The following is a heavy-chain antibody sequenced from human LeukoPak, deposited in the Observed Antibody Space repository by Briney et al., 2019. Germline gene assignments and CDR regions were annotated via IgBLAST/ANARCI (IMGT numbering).Heavy chain of an antibody. CDR1: GYTFTSYG. Sequence: ASVKVSCKASGYTFTSYGISWVRQAPGQGLEWMGWISAYNGNTNYAQKLQGRVTMTTDTSTSTAYMELRSLRSDDTAVYYCARGGDDILTGYQNWFDPWGQGTLVTVSS. CDR2: ISAYNGNT. V-gene: IGHV1-18*01. J-gene: IGHJ5*02. D-gene: IGHD3-9*01. CDR3: ARGGDDILTGYQNWFDP.